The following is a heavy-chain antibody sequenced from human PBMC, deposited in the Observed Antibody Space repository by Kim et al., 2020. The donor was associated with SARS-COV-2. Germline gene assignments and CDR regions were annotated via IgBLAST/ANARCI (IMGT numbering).Heavy chain of an antibody. V-gene: IGHV3-15*01. J-gene: IGHJ4*02. Sequence: PVQGRFTIYRDDSKNRLYLQMNSLKTEDTAVYYCTTASHYDSSGYYCSDWGQGTLVTVSS. CDR3: TTASHYDSSGYYCSD. D-gene: IGHD3-22*01.